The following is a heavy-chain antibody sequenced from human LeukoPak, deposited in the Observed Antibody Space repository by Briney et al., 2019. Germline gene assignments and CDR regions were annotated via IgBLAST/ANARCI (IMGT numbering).Heavy chain of an antibody. D-gene: IGHD5-12*01. CDR2: IRYDGSNK. V-gene: IGHV3-30*02. Sequence: GGSLRLSCAASGFTFSSYGMHWVRQAPGKGLEWVAFIRYDGSNKYYADSVKGRFTISRDNAKNMLYLQMNSLRAEDTAVYYCAKGGYSGYDPDAFDIWGQGTMVTVSS. CDR1: GFTFSSYG. CDR3: AKGGYSGYDPDAFDI. J-gene: IGHJ3*02.